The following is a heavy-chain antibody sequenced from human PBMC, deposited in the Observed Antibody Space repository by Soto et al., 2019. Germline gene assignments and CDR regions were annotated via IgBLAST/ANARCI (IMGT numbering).Heavy chain of an antibody. CDR1: GLTFRSYA. D-gene: IGHD3-9*01. V-gene: IGHV3-23*01. Sequence: PGGSLRLSCAASGLTFRSYAMSWVRQAPGKGLEWVSAISDSGGKTYYADSVKGRFTISRDNSKNTLYLQMNSLRAEDTAVYYCAKGYLIEFDMWGQGTMVTVSS. CDR3: AKGYLIEFDM. J-gene: IGHJ3*02. CDR2: ISDSGGKT.